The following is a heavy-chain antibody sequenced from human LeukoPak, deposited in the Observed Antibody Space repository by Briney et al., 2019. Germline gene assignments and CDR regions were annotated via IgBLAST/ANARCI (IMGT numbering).Heavy chain of an antibody. J-gene: IGHJ4*02. CDR1: GFTFSSYG. D-gene: IGHD2-21*01. CDR3: AKDLNRGLPDY. V-gene: IGHV3-30*18. Sequence: HPGRSLRPSCAASGFTFSSYGMHWVRQAPGKGLEWVAVVSYDGSKYYTDSVKGRFTISRDNSKNTLYLQMSSLRAEDTAVYYCAKDLNRGLPDYWGQGTLVTVSS. CDR2: VSYDGSK.